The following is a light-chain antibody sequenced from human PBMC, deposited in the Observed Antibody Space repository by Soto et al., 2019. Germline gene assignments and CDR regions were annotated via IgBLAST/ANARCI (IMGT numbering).Light chain of an antibody. CDR3: QSHDSTNVV. Sequence: NFMLTQPHSVSESPGKTVTISCTGSGGSIATNYVQWQQQRPGSAPTTVIYEDDKRPPGVPDRFSGSIDRSSNSASLIISGLKTEDEADYYCQSHDSTNVVFGRGTKLTVL. V-gene: IGLV6-57*02. CDR2: EDD. J-gene: IGLJ2*01. CDR1: GGSIATNY.